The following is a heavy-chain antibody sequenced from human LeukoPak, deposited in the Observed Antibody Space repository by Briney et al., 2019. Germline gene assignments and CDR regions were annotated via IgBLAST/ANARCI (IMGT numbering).Heavy chain of an antibody. V-gene: IGHV3-53*01. CDR1: GFTVSTSY. CDR2: IYSGGTT. CDR3: ARLYCSGGNCYLFDY. D-gene: IGHD2-15*01. J-gene: IGHJ4*02. Sequence: GGSLRLSCAASGFTVSTSYMSWVRQAPGKGLEWVSVIYSGGTTYYADSVKGRFTISRDNSKNTLYLQMNSLRAEDTAVYYCARLYCSGGNCYLFDYWGQGTLVTVSS.